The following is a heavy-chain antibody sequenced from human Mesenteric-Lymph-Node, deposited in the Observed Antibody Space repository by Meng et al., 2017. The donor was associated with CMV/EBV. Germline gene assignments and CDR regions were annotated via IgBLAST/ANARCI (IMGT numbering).Heavy chain of an antibody. V-gene: IGHV3-23*01. CDR3: VKDRGQSPFGYFYYGMDV. J-gene: IGHJ6*02. CDR2: ISGSGGST. CDR1: GFTFSSYA. D-gene: IGHD3-10*01. Sequence: GESLKISCAASGFTFSSYAMSWVRQAPGKGLEWVSAISGSGGSTYYADSVKGRFTISRDNSKNTLYLQMNSLRAEDTAVYYCVKDRGQSPFGYFYYGMDVWGQGTTVTVSS.